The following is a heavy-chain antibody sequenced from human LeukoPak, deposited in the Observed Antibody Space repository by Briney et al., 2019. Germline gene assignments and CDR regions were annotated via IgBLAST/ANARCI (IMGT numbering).Heavy chain of an antibody. D-gene: IGHD2-2*01. J-gene: IGHJ5*02. CDR2: INPNSGGT. V-gene: IGHV1-2*02. CDR1: GYTFTSYD. Sequence: ASVKVSCKASGYTFTSYDINWVRQAPGQGLEWMGWINPNSGGTNYAQKFQGRVTMTRDTSISTAYMELSRLRSDDTAVYYCARGRKADGDIVVVPAARRGWFDPWGQGTLVTVSS. CDR3: ARGRKADGDIVVVPAARRGWFDP.